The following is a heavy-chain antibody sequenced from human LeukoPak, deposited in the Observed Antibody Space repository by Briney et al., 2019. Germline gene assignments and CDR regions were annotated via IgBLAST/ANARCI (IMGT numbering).Heavy chain of an antibody. CDR1: GYTFTGYY. V-gene: IGHV1-46*01. Sequence: ASVKVSCKASGYTFTGYYIHWVRQAPGQGLEWMGIINPSGGSTSYAQKFQGRVTMTRDMSTSTVYMELSSLRSEDTAVYYCAKNYYDSSGNSHAFDIWGQGTMVTVSS. D-gene: IGHD3-22*01. J-gene: IGHJ3*02. CDR3: AKNYYDSSGNSHAFDI. CDR2: INPSGGST.